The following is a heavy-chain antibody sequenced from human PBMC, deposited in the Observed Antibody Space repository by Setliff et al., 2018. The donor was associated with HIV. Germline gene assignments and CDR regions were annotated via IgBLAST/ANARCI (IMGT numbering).Heavy chain of an antibody. CDR2: ISYDGSNK. J-gene: IGHJ4*02. CDR3: ARDPTIPSPDYFDH. D-gene: IGHD4-4*01. CDR1: GFTFSSYA. Sequence: GSLRLPCAASGFTFSSYAMHWVRQAPGKGLEWVAVISYDGSNKYYADSVKGRFTISRDNSKNTVYLQMNSLKTEDTAIYYCARDPTIPSPDYFDHWGQGTLVTVSS. V-gene: IGHV3-30*04.